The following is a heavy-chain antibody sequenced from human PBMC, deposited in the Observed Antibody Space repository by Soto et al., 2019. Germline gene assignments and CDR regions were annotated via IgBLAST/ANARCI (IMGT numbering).Heavy chain of an antibody. CDR3: ARGRELLVHDY. CDR2: IYYSGST. Sequence: SETLSLTCTVSGGSISSCDYYWSWIRQPPGKGLEWIGYIYYSGSTYYNPSLKSRVTISVDTSKNQFSLKLSSVTAADTAVYYCARGRELLVHDYWGQGTLVTVSS. D-gene: IGHD1-26*01. J-gene: IGHJ4*02. V-gene: IGHV4-30-4*01. CDR1: GGSISSCDYY.